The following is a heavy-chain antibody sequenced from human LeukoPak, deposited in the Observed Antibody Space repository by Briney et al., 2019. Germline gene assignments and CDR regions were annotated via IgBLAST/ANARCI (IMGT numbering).Heavy chain of an antibody. CDR3: ARDLGFGELYLCY. Sequence: GGSLRLSCAASGFTFSSYTMHWVRQAPGKGLEWVAIISYDGSNKYHADSVKGRFTISRDNSKNTLYLQMNSLRAEDTAVYYCARDLGFGELYLCYWGQGTLVTVSS. V-gene: IGHV3-30-3*01. CDR1: GFTFSSYT. D-gene: IGHD3-10*01. J-gene: IGHJ4*02. CDR2: ISYDGSNK.